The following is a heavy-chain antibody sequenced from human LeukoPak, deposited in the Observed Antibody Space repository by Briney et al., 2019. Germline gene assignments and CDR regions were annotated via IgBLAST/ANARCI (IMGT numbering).Heavy chain of an antibody. V-gene: IGHV4-59*01. D-gene: IGHD5-18*01. CDR1: GDPISSYH. Sequence: SETLSLTCTVSGDPISSYHWSWIRQPPGKGLEWIGYIYDSGNTNYNPSLKSRVTISVDTSKNQFSLKLRSVTAADTAVYYCARTEQLWLKVDDWGQGTLVTVSS. J-gene: IGHJ4*02. CDR2: IYDSGNT. CDR3: ARTEQLWLKVDD.